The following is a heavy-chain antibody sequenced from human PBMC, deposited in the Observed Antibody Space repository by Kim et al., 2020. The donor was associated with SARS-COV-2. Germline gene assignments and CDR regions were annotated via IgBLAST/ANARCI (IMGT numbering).Heavy chain of an antibody. V-gene: IGHV4-34*01. D-gene: IGHD4-17*01. J-gene: IGHJ5*02. Sequence: NPSLKSRVTISVDTSKNQFSLKLSSVTAADTAVYYCARGLHYGGKSRFDPWGQGTLVTVSS. CDR3: ARGLHYGGKSRFDP.